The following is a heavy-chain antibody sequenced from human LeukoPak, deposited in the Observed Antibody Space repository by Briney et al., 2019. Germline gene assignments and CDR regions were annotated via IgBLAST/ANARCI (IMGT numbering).Heavy chain of an antibody. CDR2: IYSGGST. V-gene: IGHV3-53*01. J-gene: IGHJ3*02. D-gene: IGHD1-26*01. Sequence: GGSLRLSCEGSGFTFSDYYMSWVRQAPGKGLEWVSIIYSGGSTFYADSVKGRFTISRDNSKNTLYLQMNSLRAEDTAVYYCARGGSYLSAFDIWGQGTMVTVSS. CDR3: ARGGSYLSAFDI. CDR1: GFTFSDYY.